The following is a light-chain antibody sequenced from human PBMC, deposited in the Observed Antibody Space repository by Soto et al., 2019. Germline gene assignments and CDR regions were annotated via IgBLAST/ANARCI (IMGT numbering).Light chain of an antibody. J-gene: IGKJ3*01. CDR1: QSVSSY. CDR2: DAS. V-gene: IGKV3-11*01. CDR3: QKYNSPPFT. Sequence: EIVLTQSPATLSLSPGERATLSCRASQSVSSYLAWYQQKPGQAPRLLIYDASNRATGIPARFSGSGSGTDFTLTISSLEPEDVATYYCQKYNSPPFTFGPGTKVHIK.